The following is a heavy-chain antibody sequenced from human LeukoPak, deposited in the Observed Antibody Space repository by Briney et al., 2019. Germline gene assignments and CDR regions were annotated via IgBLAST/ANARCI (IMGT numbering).Heavy chain of an antibody. D-gene: IGHD5-18*01. J-gene: IGHJ4*02. Sequence: GGSLRLSCAASGFTFSSYSMNWVRQAPGKGLEWVSSISSSSSYIYYADSVKGRFTISRDNAKNSLYLQMNSLRAEDTAVYYCARAIGYSYGFDYRGQGTLVTVSS. CDR1: GFTFSSYS. CDR2: ISSSSSYI. CDR3: ARAIGYSYGFDY. V-gene: IGHV3-21*01.